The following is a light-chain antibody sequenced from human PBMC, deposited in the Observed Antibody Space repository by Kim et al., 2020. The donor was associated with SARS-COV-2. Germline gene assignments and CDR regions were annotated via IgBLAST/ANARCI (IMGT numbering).Light chain of an antibody. CDR3: ATWDDSLSGWV. J-gene: IGLJ3*02. Sequence: QSVLTQPPSASGTPGQRVTISCSGSSSNIGSNYVYWYQQLPGTAPKLVIYRNNQRPSGVPDRFSGSKSGTSASLANSGLRSEDEAEYYCATWDDSLSGWVFGGGTQLTVL. CDR2: RNN. CDR1: SSNIGSNY. V-gene: IGLV1-47*01.